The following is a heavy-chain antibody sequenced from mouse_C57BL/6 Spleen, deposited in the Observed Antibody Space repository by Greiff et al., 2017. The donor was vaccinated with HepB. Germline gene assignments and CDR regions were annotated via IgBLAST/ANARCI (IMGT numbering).Heavy chain of an antibody. CDR2: ISNGGGST. Sequence: EVNVVESGGGLVQPGGSLKLSCAASGFTFSDYYMYWVRQTPEKRLEWVAYISNGGGSTYYPDTVKGRFTISRDNAKNTLYLQMSRLKSEDTAMYYCARRGDSSGSFAYWGQGTLVTVSA. CDR1: GFTFSDYY. D-gene: IGHD3-2*02. CDR3: ARRGDSSGSFAY. J-gene: IGHJ3*01. V-gene: IGHV5-12*01.